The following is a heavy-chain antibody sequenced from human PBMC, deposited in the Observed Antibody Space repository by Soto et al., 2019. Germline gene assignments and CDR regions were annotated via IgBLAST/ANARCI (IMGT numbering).Heavy chain of an antibody. V-gene: IGHV3-23*01. D-gene: IGHD3-9*01. J-gene: IGHJ2*01. CDR2: TSGSGYST. Sequence: EVQLLESGGGLVQPGGSLRLSCAASGFTFSSYAMSWVRQAPGKGLEWVAATSGSGYSTYYADSVKGRFTISRDNSKNTLYLEMKSPRAEDTDVYYCGKYDLFKYFYWFQGGGYFAIWGRGTLVTVSS. CDR3: GKYDLFKYFYWFQGGGYFAI. CDR1: GFTFSSYA.